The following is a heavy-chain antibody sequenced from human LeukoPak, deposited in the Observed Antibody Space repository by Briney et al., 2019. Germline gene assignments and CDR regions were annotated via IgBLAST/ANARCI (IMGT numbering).Heavy chain of an antibody. J-gene: IGHJ6*02. CDR1: GYTFTSYD. V-gene: IGHV1-8*01. CDR2: MNADSGST. CDR3: ARAAHYSYYYGMDV. Sequence: GASVKLSCKASGYTFTSYDINWVRQATGQGLEWKGWMNADSGSTAFAQKFQGRGTMTRNTTTSTAYMELSSVRPDDTAVYYCARAAHYSYYYGMDVWGQGTTVTVSS.